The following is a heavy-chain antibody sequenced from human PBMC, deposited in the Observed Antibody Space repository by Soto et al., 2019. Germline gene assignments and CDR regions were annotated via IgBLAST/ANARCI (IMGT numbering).Heavy chain of an antibody. J-gene: IGHJ4*02. CDR1: GFSLSTNGMC. CDR2: VYWDDDK. V-gene: IGHV2-5*08. D-gene: IGHD3-9*01. CDR3: AHFFDPYYFDY. Sequence: ESGPTLVNPTQTLTLTCTFSGFSLSTNGMCVSWIRQPPGKALEWLALVYWDDDKRYSPSLKSRLTITKDTSKNRVVLTMTNMDPVDTATYYCAHFFDPYYFDYWGQGTLVTVSS.